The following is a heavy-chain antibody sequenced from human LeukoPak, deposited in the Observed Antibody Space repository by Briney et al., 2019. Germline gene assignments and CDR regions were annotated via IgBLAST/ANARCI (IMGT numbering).Heavy chain of an antibody. J-gene: IGHJ3*01. Sequence: AVKVSCKASGYTFTGYYMHWVRQAPVQGLEWMGGVIPLFGTAHYTQKFQGRVTFTADKSTTTAYMELSSLQSDDTAVYYCARDAFTVTHPQHDAFDVWGQGTMVTVSS. V-gene: IGHV1-69*06. CDR3: ARDAFTVTHPQHDAFDV. CDR1: GYTFTGYY. D-gene: IGHD4-17*01. CDR2: VIPLFGTA.